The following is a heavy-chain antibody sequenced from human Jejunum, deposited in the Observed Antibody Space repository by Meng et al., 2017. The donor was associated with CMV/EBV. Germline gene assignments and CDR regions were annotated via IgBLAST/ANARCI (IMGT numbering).Heavy chain of an antibody. Sequence: QVQLVQSGAGVKRPGALAQVSCKASGYTFTGYYRQWVRQAPGQGLEWMGRINPNNGGANYAQQFQGRVTMTTDTSISTAYMELSRLRSDDTAVYYCARDLSGYYSFVDYWGQGTLVTVSS. V-gene: IGHV1-2*06. CDR1: GYTFTGYY. CDR2: INPNNGGA. D-gene: IGHD3-22*01. CDR3: ARDLSGYYSFVDY. J-gene: IGHJ4*02.